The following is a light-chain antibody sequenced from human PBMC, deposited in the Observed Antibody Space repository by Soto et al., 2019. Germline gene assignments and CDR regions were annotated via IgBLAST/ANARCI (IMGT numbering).Light chain of an antibody. CDR1: QSVSSNN. Sequence: ETVLTQSPGTLSLSPGERAILSCRASQSVSSNNLAWYQQRPGQAPRVVIYGASTRATGIPERFSGSGSGTDFTLTISSLESEDSAVYYCQQRSYWPPYTFGQGTKVDI. V-gene: IGKV3D-20*02. J-gene: IGKJ2*01. CDR2: GAS. CDR3: QQRSYWPPYT.